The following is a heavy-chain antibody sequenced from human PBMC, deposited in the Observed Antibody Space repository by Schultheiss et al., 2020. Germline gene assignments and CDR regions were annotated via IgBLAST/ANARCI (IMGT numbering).Heavy chain of an antibody. V-gene: IGHV3-66*01. D-gene: IGHD3-22*01. CDR3: ARDVRFDFDSSGYYYDH. CDR2: IYSGGKT. Sequence: GESLKISCAASGFSVSSNFMTWVRQAPGKGLEWVSVIYSGGKTHYADSVKGRFFISRDISKNILYLQMNNLGAEDTAVYYCARDVRFDFDSSGYYYDHWGQGTPVTVSS. J-gene: IGHJ4*02. CDR1: GFSVSSNF.